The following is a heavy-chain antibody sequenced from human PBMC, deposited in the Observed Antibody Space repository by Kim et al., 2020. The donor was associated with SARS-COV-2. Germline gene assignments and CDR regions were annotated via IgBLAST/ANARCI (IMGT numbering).Heavy chain of an antibody. Sequence: GGSLRLSCAASGFTFSSYAMHWVRQAPGKGLEWVAVISYDGSNKYYADSVKGRFTISRDNSKNTLYLQMNSLRAEDTAVYYCARDYGSYYAGYFDYWGQGTLVTVSS. CDR1: GFTFSSYA. J-gene: IGHJ4*02. D-gene: IGHD1-26*01. V-gene: IGHV3-30-3*01. CDR2: ISYDGSNK. CDR3: ARDYGSYYAGYFDY.